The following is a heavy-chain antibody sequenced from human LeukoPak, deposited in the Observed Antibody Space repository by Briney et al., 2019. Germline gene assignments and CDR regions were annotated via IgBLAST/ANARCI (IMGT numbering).Heavy chain of an antibody. CDR3: ARGGGAVVVPAALDY. CDR2: IYYSGST. D-gene: IGHD2-2*01. V-gene: IGHV4-59*01. J-gene: IGHJ4*02. CDR1: GGSISSYY. Sequence: PSETLSLTCTGSGGSISSYYWSWIRQPPGKGLEWIGYIYYSGSTNYNPSLKSRVTISVDTSKNQFSLRLSSVTAADTAVYYCARGGGAVVVPAALDYWGQGTLVTVSS.